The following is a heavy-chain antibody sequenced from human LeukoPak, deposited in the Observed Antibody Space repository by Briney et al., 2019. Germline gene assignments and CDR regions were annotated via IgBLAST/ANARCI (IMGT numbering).Heavy chain of an antibody. J-gene: IGHJ6*03. CDR2: IIPIFGTA. D-gene: IGHD6-19*01. CDR1: GSTFSSYA. CDR3: ARNHPHSSGIAWGYYYYMGV. Sequence: ASVKVSCKASGSTFSSYAISWVRQAPGQGLEWMGGIIPIFGTANYAQKFQGRVTITADESTSTAYMELSSLRSEDTAVYYCARNHPHSSGIAWGYYYYMGVWGKGTTVTVSS. V-gene: IGHV1-69*13.